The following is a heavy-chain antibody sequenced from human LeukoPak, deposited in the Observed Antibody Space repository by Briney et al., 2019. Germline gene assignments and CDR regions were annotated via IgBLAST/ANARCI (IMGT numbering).Heavy chain of an antibody. V-gene: IGHV3-7*01. J-gene: IGHJ4*02. Sequence: GGSLRLSCAASGFIFSSYAMSWVRQAPGKGLEWVANIKQDGSEKYYVDSVKGRFTISRDNAKNSLYLQMNSLRAEDTAVYYCARLRDWAAFDIWGQGTLVTVSS. CDR3: ARLRDWAAFDI. CDR2: IKQDGSEK. D-gene: IGHD2-21*02. CDR1: GFIFSSYA.